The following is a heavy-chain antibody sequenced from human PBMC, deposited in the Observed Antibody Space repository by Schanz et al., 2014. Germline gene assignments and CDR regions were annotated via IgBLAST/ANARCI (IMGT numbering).Heavy chain of an antibody. CDR1: GFSFSTHA. V-gene: IGHV3-7*03. CDR3: TKDILPGGADV. J-gene: IGHJ6*02. Sequence: EVQLVESGGGLVQPGGSLRLSCAASGFSFSTHAMSWVRQAPGQGLEWVANIKQDGSEKYYVDSVKGRFTVSWDNSKTSLYLQMNSLRPEDTALYYCTKDILPGGADVWGQGTTVTVSS. D-gene: IGHD3-3*02. CDR2: IKQDGSEK.